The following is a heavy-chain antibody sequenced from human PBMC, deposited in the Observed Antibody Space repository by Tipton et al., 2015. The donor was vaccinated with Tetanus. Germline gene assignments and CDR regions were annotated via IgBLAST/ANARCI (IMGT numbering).Heavy chain of an antibody. V-gene: IGHV4-39*02. Sequence: TLSLTCTVSGGSISDKKYYWGWIRQAPGRGLEWIASIYFQGDTYYSPSLKSRLTIDVDTSQNLFSLKLTSVTAADTAVYYCARHLYGYWFDPWGQGALVTVSS. CDR2: IYFQGDT. CDR1: GGSISDKKYY. J-gene: IGHJ5*02. CDR3: ARHLYGYWFDP. D-gene: IGHD2/OR15-2a*01.